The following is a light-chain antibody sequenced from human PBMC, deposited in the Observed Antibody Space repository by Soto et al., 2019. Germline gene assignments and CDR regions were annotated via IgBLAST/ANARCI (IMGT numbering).Light chain of an antibody. Sequence: DGQMTQSPSTLSAAVGDRGTITCRASQSISSWLAWYQQKPGKAPKLLIYDASSLESGVPSRFSGSGSGTEFTLTISSLQPDDFATYYCQQYNSYSPAFGQGTKVDIK. CDR1: QSISSW. V-gene: IGKV1-5*01. CDR2: DAS. J-gene: IGKJ1*01. CDR3: QQYNSYSPA.